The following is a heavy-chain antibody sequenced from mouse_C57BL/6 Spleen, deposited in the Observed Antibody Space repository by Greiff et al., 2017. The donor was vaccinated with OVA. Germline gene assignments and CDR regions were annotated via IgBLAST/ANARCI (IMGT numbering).Heavy chain of an antibody. CDR2: IYPSDSET. CDR1: GYTFTSYW. J-gene: IGHJ4*01. CDR3: ARDLWLLRGGYDIGD. D-gene: IGHD2-3*01. Sequence: VQLQQPGAELVRPGSSVKLSCKASGYTFTSYWMDWVKQRPGQGLEWIGNIYPSDSETHYNQKFKDKATLTVDKSTSTAYMHISSLTSEDSAVYYCARDLWLLRGGYDIGDWGQGATVTVSS. V-gene: IGHV1-61*01.